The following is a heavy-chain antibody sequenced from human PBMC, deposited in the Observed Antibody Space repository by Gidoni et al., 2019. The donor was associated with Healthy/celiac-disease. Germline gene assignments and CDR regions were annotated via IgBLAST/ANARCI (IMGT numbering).Heavy chain of an antibody. CDR2: INHSGST. Sequence: QVQLQQWGAGLLKPSETLSLTCAVYGGSFSGYYWRWIRQPPGKGLEWIGEINHSGSTNYNPSLKSRVTISVDTSKNQFSLKLSSVTAADTAVYYCARVALYYYGSGSYYTPQRRGGWFDPWGQGTLVTVSS. D-gene: IGHD3-10*01. CDR3: ARVALYYYGSGSYYTPQRRGGWFDP. J-gene: IGHJ5*02. CDR1: GGSFSGYY. V-gene: IGHV4-34*01.